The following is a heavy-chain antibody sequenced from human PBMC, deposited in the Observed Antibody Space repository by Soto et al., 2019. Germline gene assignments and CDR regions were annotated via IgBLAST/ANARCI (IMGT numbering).Heavy chain of an antibody. Sequence: GGSLRLSGAASGFTFSSYSINWVRQAPWKGLKWVSSISSSSIYIYYADSVKGRFTISRDNAKNSLYLQMNSLRAEDTAVYYCARGVRKAVDGPPDPLGQRTLVPVCS. CDR2: ISSSSIYI. J-gene: IGHJ5*02. CDR3: ARGVRKAVDGPPDP. V-gene: IGHV3-21*01. D-gene: IGHD6-19*01. CDR1: GFTFSSYS.